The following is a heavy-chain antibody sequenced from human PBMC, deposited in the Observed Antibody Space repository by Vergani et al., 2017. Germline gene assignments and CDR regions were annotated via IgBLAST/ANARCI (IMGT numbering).Heavy chain of an antibody. D-gene: IGHD3-22*01. CDR1: GGSFSGYY. CDR3: ARETVVSLFDY. CDR2: INHSGST. J-gene: IGHJ4*02. Sequence: QVQLQQWGAGLLKPSETLSLTCAVYGGSFSGYYWSWIRQPPGKGLEWIGEINHSGSTNYNPSLKSRVTISVDTSKNQFSLKLSSVTAADTAVYYCARETVVSLFDYWGQGTLVTVSS. V-gene: IGHV4-34*01.